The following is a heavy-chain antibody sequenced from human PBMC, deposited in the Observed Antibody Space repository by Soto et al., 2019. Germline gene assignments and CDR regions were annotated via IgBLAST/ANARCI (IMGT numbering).Heavy chain of an antibody. Sequence: PWGSLRLSCVSCGFTIKVHHVAGFLQTPGKGLEWVGSILKKADGYTTEYAASVRGRFTLSRDDSKNSVYLKMNSLKTEDTDVYYCTDCRRTSFDCWGQGTTVTVSS. V-gene: IGHV3-72*01. CDR1: GFTIKVHH. D-gene: IGHD2-2*01. CDR3: TDCRRTSFDC. CDR2: ILKKADGYTT. J-gene: IGHJ4*02.